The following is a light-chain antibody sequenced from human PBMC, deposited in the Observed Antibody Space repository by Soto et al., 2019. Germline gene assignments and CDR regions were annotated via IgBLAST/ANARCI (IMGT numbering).Light chain of an antibody. CDR1: XSPLHSNGYTY. J-gene: IGKJ1*01. Sequence: DIVMTQSPLSLPVTPGEPASISCVSSXSPLHSNGYTYLDWYLQKPGQSPQLLIYLGSNRASGVPDRFSGSGSGTDFTLKISRVEAEDVGVYYCMQALQTPWTFGQGTKVDIK. CDR3: MQALQTPWT. CDR2: LGS. V-gene: IGKV2-28*01.